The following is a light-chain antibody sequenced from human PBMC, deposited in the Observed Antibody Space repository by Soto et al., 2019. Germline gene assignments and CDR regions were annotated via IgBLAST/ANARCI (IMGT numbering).Light chain of an antibody. J-gene: IGKJ5*01. CDR2: GAS. CDR3: QQRTNWPPDIT. CDR1: QSVSSN. Sequence: EIVMTQSPATLSVSPVEIATLSCRASQSVSSNLAWYQQKPGQAPRLLIYGASTRATGIPARFSGSGSGTEFTLTISSLQSEDFAVYYCQQRTNWPPDITFGQGTRLEIK. V-gene: IGKV3-15*01.